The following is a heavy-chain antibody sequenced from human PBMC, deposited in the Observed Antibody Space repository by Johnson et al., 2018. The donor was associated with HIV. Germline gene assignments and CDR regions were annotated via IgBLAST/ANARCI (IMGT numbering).Heavy chain of an antibody. CDR2: LKSRADGGTT. CDR3: TTEGDAFDI. V-gene: IGHV3-15*01. J-gene: IGHJ3*02. CDR1: GFPFSNAW. Sequence: VQLVESGGGLVKPGGSLRLSCRASGFPFSNAWMNWVRQAPGKGLEWVGRLKSRADGGTTDYAVSVKDRFTILRDDSKNPLYLQMSSLRTEDAGVYYCTTEGDAFDIWGQGTMVTVSS.